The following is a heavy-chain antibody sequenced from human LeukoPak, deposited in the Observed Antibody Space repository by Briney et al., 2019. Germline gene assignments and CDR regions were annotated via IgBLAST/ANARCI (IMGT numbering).Heavy chain of an antibody. Sequence: GGSLRLFCVASGFTFSDYPMFWVRQAPGKGLEWVAVISHDGRNKFYADSVRGRFTVSRDDSKNTLNLQMNSLRPEDTAINYCARHSPYHDYWGQGSLGTVSS. V-gene: IGHV3-30*01. CDR3: ARHSPYHDY. CDR1: GFTFSDYP. J-gene: IGHJ4*02. CDR2: ISHDGRNK. D-gene: IGHD3-16*01.